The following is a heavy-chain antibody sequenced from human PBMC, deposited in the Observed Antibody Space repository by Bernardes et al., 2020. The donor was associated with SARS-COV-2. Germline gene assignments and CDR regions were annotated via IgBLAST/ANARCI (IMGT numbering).Heavy chain of an antibody. CDR3: ARAQPFYYDSSGYPRDY. J-gene: IGHJ4*02. V-gene: IGHV1-18*04. Sequence: ASVKVSCKASGYTFTSYGISWVRQAPGQGLEWMGWISGYNGNTNYAQKLQGRVTMTTDTSTSTAYMELRSLRSDDTAVYYCARAQPFYYDSSGYPRDYWGQGTLVTVSS. CDR1: GYTFTSYG. CDR2: ISGYNGNT. D-gene: IGHD3-22*01.